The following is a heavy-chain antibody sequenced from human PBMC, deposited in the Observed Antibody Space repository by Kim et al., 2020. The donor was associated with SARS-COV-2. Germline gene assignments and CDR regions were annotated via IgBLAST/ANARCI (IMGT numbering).Heavy chain of an antibody. D-gene: IGHD4-17*01. CDR2: ITVSGATT. J-gene: IGHJ4*02. CDR3: ARYILHDYDRDY. V-gene: IGHV3-23*01. CDR1: GFTFSSYA. Sequence: GGSLRLSCAASGFTFSSYAMSWVRQASGKGLEWVSAITVSGATTYYANSVKGRFTISRDNPKNTLYLQMNSLRAEDTAVYYCARYILHDYDRDYLGQGA.